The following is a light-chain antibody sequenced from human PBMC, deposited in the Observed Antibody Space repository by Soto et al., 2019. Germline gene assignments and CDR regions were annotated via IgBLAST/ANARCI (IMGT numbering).Light chain of an antibody. CDR3: VLFYSGARGV. V-gene: IGLV7-46*01. CDR1: TGAVTSGHY. J-gene: IGLJ2*01. Sequence: QAVVTQEPSLTVSPGGTVTLTGGSSTGAVTSGHYPYWFQQKPGQAPRTLIYDTSNKHSWTPARFSGSLLGGKAALTLSGAQPEDEAEYYCVLFYSGARGVFGGGSKQTVL. CDR2: DTS.